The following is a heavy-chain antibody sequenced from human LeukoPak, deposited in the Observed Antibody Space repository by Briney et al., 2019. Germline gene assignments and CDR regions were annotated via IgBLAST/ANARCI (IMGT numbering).Heavy chain of an antibody. J-gene: IGHJ4*02. D-gene: IGHD5-18*01. CDR2: INPNSGVT. CDR3: ARDLGLQLWLVPDY. CDR1: GYTFTGCY. V-gene: IGHV1-2*02. Sequence: ASVKVSCKAAGYTFTGCYMHWVRQAPGQGLEWMGWINPNSGVTNYAQKVQGRVTMTRDTSISTAYMDLSRLRYDDTAVYYCARDLGLQLWLVPDYWGQGTLVTVSS.